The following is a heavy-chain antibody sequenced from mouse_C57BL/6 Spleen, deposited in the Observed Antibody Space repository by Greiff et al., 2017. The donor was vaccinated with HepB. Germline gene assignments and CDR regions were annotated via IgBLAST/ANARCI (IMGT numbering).Heavy chain of an antibody. CDR2: INPYNGGT. D-gene: IGHD1-1*01. CDR3: AREYYGSSLAY. V-gene: IGHV1-19*01. CDR1: GYTFTDYY. J-gene: IGHJ3*01. Sequence: EVQLQQSGPVLVKPGASVKMSCKASGYTFTDYYMNWVKQSHGKSLGWIGVINPYNGGTSYNQKFKGKATLTVDKSSSPAYMELNSLTSEDSAVYYCAREYYGSSLAYWGQGTLVTVSA.